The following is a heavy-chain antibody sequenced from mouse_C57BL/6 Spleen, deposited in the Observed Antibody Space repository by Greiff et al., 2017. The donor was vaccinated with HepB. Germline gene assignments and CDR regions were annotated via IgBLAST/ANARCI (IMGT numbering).Heavy chain of an antibody. CDR3: ASHYYGSSYDYAMDY. Sequence: EVQLQQSGPELVKPGASVKISCKASGYSFTDYNMNWVKQSNGKSLEWIGVINPNYGTTSYNQKFKGKATLTVDKSSSTAYMQLNSLTSEDSAVYDCASHYYGSSYDYAMDYWGQGTSVTVSS. D-gene: IGHD1-1*01. J-gene: IGHJ4*01. CDR2: INPNYGTT. CDR1: GYSFTDYN. V-gene: IGHV1-39*01.